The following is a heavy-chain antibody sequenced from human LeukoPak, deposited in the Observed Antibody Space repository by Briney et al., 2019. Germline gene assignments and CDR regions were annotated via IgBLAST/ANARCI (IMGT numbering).Heavy chain of an antibody. J-gene: IGHJ3*02. CDR2: ISYSGTT. CDR3: ARDGGSGLPGAFYI. D-gene: IGHD3-10*01. CDR1: GGPISSYY. V-gene: IGHV4-59*01. Sequence: SETPSLTCTVSGGPISSYYWSWIRQPPGKGLEYIGYISYSGTTSYNPSLKSRVAIAVDTSKNQFSLKLSSVTAADTAVYYCARDGGSGLPGAFYIWGQGTMVTVSS.